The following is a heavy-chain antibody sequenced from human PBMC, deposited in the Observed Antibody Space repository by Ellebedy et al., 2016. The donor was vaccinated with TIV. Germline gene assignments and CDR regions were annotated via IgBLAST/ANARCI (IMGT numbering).Heavy chain of an antibody. V-gene: IGHV3-7*03. CDR2: IKQDGSEK. Sequence: GESLKISCKASGFTFSRYWMSWVRQAPGKGLEWVAHIKQDGSEKHHLDSVKGRFTISRDNAKNSLYLQMNSLRAEDTAMYYCAKDKVFGDSKWEIDVWGQGTLVTVSS. CDR1: GFTFSRYW. D-gene: IGHD4-17*01. J-gene: IGHJ4*02. CDR3: AKDKVFGDSKWEIDV.